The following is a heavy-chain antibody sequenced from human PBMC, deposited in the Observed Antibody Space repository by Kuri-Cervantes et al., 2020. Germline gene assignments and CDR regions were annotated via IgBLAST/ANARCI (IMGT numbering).Heavy chain of an antibody. V-gene: IGHV4-38-2*02. CDR3: ARDQTTGWFDY. CDR1: GGSISSGYY. Sequence: GSLRLSCTVSGGSISSGYYWGWIRQPPGKGLEWIGSIYHSGSTYYNPSLKSRVTISVDTSKNQFSLKLSSVTAADTAVYYCARDQTTGWFDYWGQGTLVIVSS. CDR2: IYHSGST. J-gene: IGHJ4*02. D-gene: IGHD4-17*01.